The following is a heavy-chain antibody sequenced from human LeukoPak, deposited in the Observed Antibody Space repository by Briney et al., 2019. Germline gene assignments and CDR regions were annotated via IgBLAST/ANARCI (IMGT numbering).Heavy chain of an antibody. Sequence: SETLSLTCAVYGGSFSGYYWSWIRQPPGKGLEWIGEINHSGSTNYNPSLKSRVTISVDTSKNQFSLKLSSVTAADTAVYYCASLGPHGFDWGQGTLVTVSS. V-gene: IGHV4-34*01. CDR2: INHSGST. CDR1: GGSFSGYY. D-gene: IGHD3-16*01. CDR3: ASLGPHGFD. J-gene: IGHJ4*02.